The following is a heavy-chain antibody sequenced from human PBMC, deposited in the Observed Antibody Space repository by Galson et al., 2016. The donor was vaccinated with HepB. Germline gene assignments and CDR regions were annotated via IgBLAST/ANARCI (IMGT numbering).Heavy chain of an antibody. D-gene: IGHD6-6*01. CDR3: ARGSSSRSIYYYYYYTMDV. Sequence: SLRLSCAASGFTFSHYGMHWVRQAPGKGLEWVAVLWYDRGKEYYTESVKGRFTISRDNSKNTLYLEMNTLRVEDTAVYFCARGSSSRSIYYYYYYTMDVWGQGTTVTVSS. J-gene: IGHJ6*02. CDR2: LWYDRGKE. V-gene: IGHV3-33*01. CDR1: GFTFSHYG.